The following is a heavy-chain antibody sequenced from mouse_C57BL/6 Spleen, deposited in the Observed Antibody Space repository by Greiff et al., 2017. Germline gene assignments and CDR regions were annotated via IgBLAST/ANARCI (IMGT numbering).Heavy chain of an antibody. D-gene: IGHD2-2*01. Sequence: EVKLQQSGPELVKPGASVKMSCKASGYTFTDYNMHWVKQSHGKSLEWIGYINPNNGGTSYNQKFKGKATLTVNKSSSTAYMELRSLTSEDSAVYYCARGGDGYDGWYFDVWGTGTTVTVSS. CDR1: GYTFTDYN. CDR3: ARGGDGYDGWYFDV. CDR2: INPNNGGT. V-gene: IGHV1-22*01. J-gene: IGHJ1*03.